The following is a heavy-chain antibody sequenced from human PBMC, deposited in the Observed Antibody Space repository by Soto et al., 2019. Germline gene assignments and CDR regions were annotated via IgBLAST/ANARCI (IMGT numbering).Heavy chain of an antibody. CDR2: LKSDGSGT. CDR1: GFTFSSYW. V-gene: IGHV3-74*01. CDR3: VRGDGDYYDGNGYLGRH. Sequence: EVQLVESGGGLVQPGGSLRLSCAASGFTFSSYWMHWVRQAPGKGLVWVSRLKSDGSGTTYADSVKGRLTISRDNAKATVYLQMNSLRAGDTAVYDCVRGDGDYYDGNGYLGRHWGQGTLVTVSS. D-gene: IGHD3-22*01. J-gene: IGHJ4*02.